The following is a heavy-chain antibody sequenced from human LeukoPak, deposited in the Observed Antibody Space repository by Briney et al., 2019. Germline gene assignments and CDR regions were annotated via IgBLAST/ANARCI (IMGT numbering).Heavy chain of an antibody. CDR3: ARSATVTTGYFDY. CDR1: GGSTSSTSYY. V-gene: IGHV4-39*07. D-gene: IGHD4-17*01. J-gene: IGHJ4*02. CDR2: IYYSATT. Sequence: SETLSLMCTVSGGSTSSTSYYWGWIRQPPGKGLEWIGSIYYSATTYYNPSLKSRVTISVDTSKNLFSLKLSSLTAADTAVYYCARSATVTTGYFDYWGQGTLVTVSS.